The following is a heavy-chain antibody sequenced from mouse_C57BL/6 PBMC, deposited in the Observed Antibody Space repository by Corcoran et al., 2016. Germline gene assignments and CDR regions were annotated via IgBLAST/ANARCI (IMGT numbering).Heavy chain of an antibody. Sequence: QVQLKQSGAELVRLGASVKLSCKASGYTFTYYYINWVKQRTGQGLEWIARIYPGSGNTYYNEKFKGKATLTAEKSSSTAYMQLSSLTSEDSAVYFCARSGLLYAMDYWGQGTSVTVSS. V-gene: IGHV1-76*01. J-gene: IGHJ4*01. D-gene: IGHD2-3*01. CDR1: GYTFTYYY. CDR2: IYPGSGNT. CDR3: ARSGLLYAMDY.